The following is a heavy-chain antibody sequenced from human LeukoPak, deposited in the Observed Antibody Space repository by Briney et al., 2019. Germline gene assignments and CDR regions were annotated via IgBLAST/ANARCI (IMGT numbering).Heavy chain of an antibody. J-gene: IGHJ6*03. CDR3: ARATYHSGSGSYIYYYMDV. V-gene: IGHV4-61*02. CDR2: ISSSGST. CDR1: GDSISSGDYY. D-gene: IGHD3-10*01. Sequence: SQTLSLTCTVSGDSISSGDYYWSWIRQPAGKGLEWIGRISSSGSTNYNPSLKSRVTISIDTSKNQFSLKLSSVTAADTAVYYCARATYHSGSGSYIYYYMDVWAKGTTVTVSS.